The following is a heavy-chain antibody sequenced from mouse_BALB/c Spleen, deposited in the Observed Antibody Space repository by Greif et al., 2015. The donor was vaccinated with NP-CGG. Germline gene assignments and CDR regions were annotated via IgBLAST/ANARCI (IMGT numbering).Heavy chain of an antibody. J-gene: IGHJ1*01. CDR1: GFNIKDTY. CDR3: ARWDWYFDV. CDR2: IDPANGNT. Sequence: VQLKDSGAELVKPGASVKLSCTASGFNIKDTYMHWVKQRPEQGLEWIGRIDPANGNTKYDPKFQGKATITADTPSNTAYLQLSSVTSEGTAVYYCARWDWYFDVWGAGTTVTVSS. V-gene: IGHV14-3*02.